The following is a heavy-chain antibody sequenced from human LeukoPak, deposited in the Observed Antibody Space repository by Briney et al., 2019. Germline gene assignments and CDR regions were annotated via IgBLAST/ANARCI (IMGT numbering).Heavy chain of an antibody. D-gene: IGHD3-22*01. Sequence: PGGSLRLSCAASGFTFSIYHMVWVRQAPGKGLEWVAYISGDNYSVSYGDSVRGRFTVSRDNGKNSLYLQMTSLTDDDTAVYYWARGAAYDTLGYWGQGTLLIVSS. V-gene: IGHV3-48*02. CDR2: ISGDNYSV. CDR1: GFTFSIYH. CDR3: ARGAAYDTLGY. J-gene: IGHJ4*02.